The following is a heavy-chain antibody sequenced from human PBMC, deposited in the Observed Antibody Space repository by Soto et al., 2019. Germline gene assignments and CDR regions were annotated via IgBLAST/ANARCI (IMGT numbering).Heavy chain of an antibody. Sequence: SETLSLTCTVSGGSISDYYWSWIRQPPGQGLEWIGYIYFNVSTNYNPSLKSRVIISIDTSKNQFSLKMTSVTAADTAVYYCARARGANDSKTYYRYWGQGTQVTVSS. V-gene: IGHV4-59*01. J-gene: IGHJ4*02. D-gene: IGHD3-22*01. CDR3: ARARGANDSKTYYRY. CDR2: IYFNVST. CDR1: GGSISDYY.